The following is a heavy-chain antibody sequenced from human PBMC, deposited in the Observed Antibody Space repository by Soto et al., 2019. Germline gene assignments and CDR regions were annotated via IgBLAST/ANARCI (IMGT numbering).Heavy chain of an antibody. Sequence: QVQLVQSGAEVKKPGASVKVSCKASGYTFTSYDINWVRQATGQGREWMGWMNPNSGNTGYAQKFKGRVTMTRNTSISTAYMELSSLRSEDTAVYYCARVDSSSSPSDYWGQGTLVTVSS. CDR3: ARVDSSSSPSDY. CDR1: GYTFTSYD. D-gene: IGHD6-6*01. V-gene: IGHV1-8*01. CDR2: MNPNSGNT. J-gene: IGHJ4*02.